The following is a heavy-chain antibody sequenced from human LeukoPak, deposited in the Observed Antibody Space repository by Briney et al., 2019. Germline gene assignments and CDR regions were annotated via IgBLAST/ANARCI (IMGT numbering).Heavy chain of an antibody. CDR1: GGSISSYY. D-gene: IGHD5-12*01. V-gene: IGHV4-4*07. J-gene: IGHJ4*02. CDR2: IYSSGST. Sequence: PSETLSLTCTVSGGSISSYYWSWIRQPAGKGLEWIGRIYSSGSTNYNPSLKSRVTMSADTSKNQFSLKLSSVTAADTAVYYCARFGRGYDGGGPLFDYWGQGILVTVSS. CDR3: ARFGRGYDGGGPLFDY.